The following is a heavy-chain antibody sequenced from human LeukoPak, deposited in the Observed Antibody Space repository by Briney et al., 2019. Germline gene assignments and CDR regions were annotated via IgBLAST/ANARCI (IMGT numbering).Heavy chain of an antibody. J-gene: IGHJ6*04. CDR1: GFTVSSNY. Sequence: GGSLRLSCAASGFTVSSNYMSWVRQAPGKGLEWVANIKQDGSEKYYVDSVKGRFTISRDNAKNSLYLQMNSLRAEDTAVYYCAELGITMIGGVWGKGTTVTISS. CDR3: AELGITMIGGV. V-gene: IGHV3-7*01. CDR2: IKQDGSEK. D-gene: IGHD3-10*02.